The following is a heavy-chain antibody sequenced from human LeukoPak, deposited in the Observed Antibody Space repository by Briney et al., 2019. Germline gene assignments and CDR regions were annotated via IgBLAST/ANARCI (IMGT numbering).Heavy chain of an antibody. CDR1: GGSISSSSHF. J-gene: IGHJ4*02. CDR2: IYYSGNT. D-gene: IGHD2-15*01. Sequence: SETLSLTCSVSGGSISSSSHFWGWIRQPPGKGLEWIGSIYYSGNTYYNPSLKSRVTMSVDTSKNHFSLKVTSVTAADTAMYYCARHENIVVVAAATAFDYWGQGILVTVSS. V-gene: IGHV4-39*01. CDR3: ARHENIVVVAAATAFDY.